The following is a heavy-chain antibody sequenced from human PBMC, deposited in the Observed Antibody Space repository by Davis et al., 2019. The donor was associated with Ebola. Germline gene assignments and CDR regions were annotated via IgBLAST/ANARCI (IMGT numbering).Heavy chain of an antibody. CDR2: ISSSSSTI. Sequence: PGGSLRLSCAASGFTFSSYSMNWVRQAPGKGLEWVSYISSSSSTIYYADSVKGRFTISRDNAKNSLYLQMNSLRDEDTAVYYCARVTVVAATPAFVYWFDPWGQGTLVTVSS. J-gene: IGHJ5*02. CDR1: GFTFSSYS. CDR3: ARVTVVAATPAFVYWFDP. V-gene: IGHV3-48*02. D-gene: IGHD2-15*01.